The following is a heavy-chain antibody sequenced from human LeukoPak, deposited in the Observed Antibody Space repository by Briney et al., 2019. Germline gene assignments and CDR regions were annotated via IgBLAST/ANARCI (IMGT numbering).Heavy chain of an antibody. CDR2: IWFDGSNK. D-gene: IGHD6-6*01. V-gene: IGHV3-33*06. CDR1: GFPFSTYG. Sequence: GRSLRLSCAASGFPFSTYGMHWVRQAPGKGLEWVAVIWFDGSNKDYGDSVKGRFTISRDNSKNTVYLQMNSLRAEDTAVYYCAKARYSSSSYLDYWGQGTLATVSS. CDR3: AKARYSSSSYLDY. J-gene: IGHJ4*02.